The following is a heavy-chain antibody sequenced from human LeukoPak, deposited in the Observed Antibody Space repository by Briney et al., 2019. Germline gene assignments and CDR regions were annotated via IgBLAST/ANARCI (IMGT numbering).Heavy chain of an antibody. D-gene: IGHD3-9*01. CDR3: ARGGFRAWYYDILTGPRDYFDY. Sequence: GGSLRLSCAASGFTFSSYGMHWVRQAPGKGLEWVAVIWYDGSNKYYADSVKGRFTISRDNSKNTLYLQMNSLRAKDTAVYYCARGGFRAWYYDILTGPRDYFDYWGQGTLVTVSS. V-gene: IGHV3-33*01. J-gene: IGHJ4*02. CDR1: GFTFSSYG. CDR2: IWYDGSNK.